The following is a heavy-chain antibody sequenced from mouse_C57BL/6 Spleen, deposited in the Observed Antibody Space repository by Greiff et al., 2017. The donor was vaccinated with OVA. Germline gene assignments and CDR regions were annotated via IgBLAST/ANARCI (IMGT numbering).Heavy chain of an antibody. CDR1: GYTFTDYY. J-gene: IGHJ3*01. CDR2: INPYNGGT. D-gene: IGHD4-1*02. V-gene: IGHV1-19*01. Sequence: VQLQQSGPVLVKPGASVKMSCKASGYTFTDYYMNWVKQSHGKSLEWIGVINPYNGGTSYNQKFKGKATLTVAKSSSTAYMELNSLTSEDSAVYYGARSELGNWGAYWGQGTLVTVSA. CDR3: ARSELGNWGAY.